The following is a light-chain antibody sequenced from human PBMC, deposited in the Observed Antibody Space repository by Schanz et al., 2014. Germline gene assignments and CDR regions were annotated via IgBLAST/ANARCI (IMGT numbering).Light chain of an antibody. CDR1: SSDVGGYNY. Sequence: QSALTQPASVSGSPGQSITISCTGTSSDVGGYNYVTWYQQYPGQAPKLLIYDVSKRPSGVYTRFSGSKSGNTASLTVSGLQAEDEADYYCSSYAGSNNSVVFGGGTKLTVL. CDR2: DVS. J-gene: IGLJ2*01. CDR3: SSYAGSNNSVV. V-gene: IGLV2-14*03.